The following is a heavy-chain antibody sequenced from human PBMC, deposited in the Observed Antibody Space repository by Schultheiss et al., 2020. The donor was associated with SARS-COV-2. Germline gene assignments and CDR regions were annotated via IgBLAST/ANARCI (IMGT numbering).Heavy chain of an antibody. CDR2: IYASGST. Sequence: SETLSLTCTVSGGSVSSGSYYWSWIRQPPGKGLEWIGRIYASGSTNYNPSLKSRVTMSVDTSKNQFSLRLSSVTAADTAVYYCAREDYGDYGAFDIWGQGTMGTVAS. J-gene: IGHJ3*02. D-gene: IGHD4-17*01. CDR1: GGSVSSGSYY. CDR3: AREDYGDYGAFDI. V-gene: IGHV4-61*01.